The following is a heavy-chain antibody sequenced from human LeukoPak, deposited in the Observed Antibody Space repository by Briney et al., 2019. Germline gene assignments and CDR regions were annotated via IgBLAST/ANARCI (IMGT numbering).Heavy chain of an antibody. CDR2: IYNSGRT. CDR3: ARHLGYCSGGSCYFDY. Sequence: PSETLSLTCTVSGGSISSHYWSWIRQPPGKGLEWIGYIYNSGRTNYNPSLKSRVTISADTSKNQFSLKLSSVTAADTAVYYCARHLGYCSGGSCYFDYWGQGTLVTVSS. V-gene: IGHV4-59*08. J-gene: IGHJ4*02. D-gene: IGHD2-15*01. CDR1: GGSISSHY.